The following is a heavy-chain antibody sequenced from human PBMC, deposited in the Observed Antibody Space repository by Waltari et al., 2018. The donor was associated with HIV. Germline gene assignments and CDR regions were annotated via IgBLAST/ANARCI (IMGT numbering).Heavy chain of an antibody. J-gene: IGHJ4*02. V-gene: IGHV1-46*01. D-gene: IGHD4-17*01. CDR2: INPSGGST. Sequence: QVQLVQSGAEVKKPGASVKVSCKASGYTFTSYYMHWVRQAPGQGLEWMGIINPSGGSTSYAQKFQGRVTMTRDTSTSTVYMELSSLRSEDTAVYYCARDDRDYGDLNYFDYWGQGTLVTVSS. CDR1: GYTFTSYY. CDR3: ARDDRDYGDLNYFDY.